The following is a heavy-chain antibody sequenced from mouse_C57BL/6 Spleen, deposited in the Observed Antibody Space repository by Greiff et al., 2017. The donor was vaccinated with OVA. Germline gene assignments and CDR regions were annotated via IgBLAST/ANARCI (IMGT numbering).Heavy chain of an antibody. D-gene: IGHD2-1*01. Sequence: QLVESGPELVKPGASVKISCKASGYSFTDYNMNWVKQSNGKSLEWIGVINPNYGTTSYNQKFKGKATLTVDQSSSTAYMQLNSLTSEDSAVYYCARYSYGNYVEGAMDYWGQGTSVTVSS. CDR2: INPNYGTT. J-gene: IGHJ4*01. V-gene: IGHV1-39*01. CDR3: ARYSYGNYVEGAMDY. CDR1: GYSFTDYN.